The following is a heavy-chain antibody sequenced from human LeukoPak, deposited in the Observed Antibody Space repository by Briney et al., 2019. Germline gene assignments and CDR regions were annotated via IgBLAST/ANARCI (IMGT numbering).Heavy chain of an antibody. CDR3: AGGVQHLGLTI. CDR1: GGSISSGYSY. CDR2: NYIAGEK. D-gene: IGHD3-9*01. Sequence: SETLSLTCNVSGGSISSGYSYWSWIRQSAGKGLEWIGRNYIAGEKRYNPSLSNRVTISLDTSKNQFYLTMTSVTAADTAVYYCAGGVQHLGLTIWGQGTMVPVSP. J-gene: IGHJ3*02. V-gene: IGHV4-61*02.